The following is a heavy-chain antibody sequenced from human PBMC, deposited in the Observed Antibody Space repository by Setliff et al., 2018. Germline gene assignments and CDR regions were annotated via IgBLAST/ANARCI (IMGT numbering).Heavy chain of an antibody. D-gene: IGHD3-16*01. Sequence: SETLSLTCSVSGMSITSYYWSWIRQSPGRGLEWIGYIYYTGSTTYSPSPRSRVTISPDTSKNQFHLTVKSVTEADTAVYYCARALRSPLGGTAFVPVHFDPWGQGILVTISS. CDR2: IYYTGST. CDR1: GMSITSYY. J-gene: IGHJ5*02. V-gene: IGHV4-59*01. CDR3: ARALRSPLGGTAFVPVHFDP.